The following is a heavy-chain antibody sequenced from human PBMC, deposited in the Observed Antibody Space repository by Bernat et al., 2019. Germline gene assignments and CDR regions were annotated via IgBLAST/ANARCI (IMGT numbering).Heavy chain of an antibody. Sequence: EVQLVQSGAEVKKPGESLKISCKGSGYSFTTHWIGWVRQMPGKGLELMGIIYPGDSDTRYSPSFQGQVTISADKSINTAYLQWSSLKASDTAMYYCVRQEDLVATVTGCFDYWGQGTLVTVSS. CDR3: VRQEDLVATVTGCFDY. CDR1: GYSFTTHW. CDR2: IYPGDSDT. J-gene: IGHJ4*02. D-gene: IGHD5-12*01. V-gene: IGHV5-51*01.